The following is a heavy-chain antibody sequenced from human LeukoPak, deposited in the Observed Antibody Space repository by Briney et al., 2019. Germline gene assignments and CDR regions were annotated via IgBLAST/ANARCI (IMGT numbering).Heavy chain of an antibody. V-gene: IGHV1-18*01. CDR1: GYTFTSYG. CDR2: IIAYNGNT. Sequence: ASVKVSCKASGYTFTSYGISWVRQAPGQGLEWMGWIIAYNGNTNYAQKLQGRVTMTTDTSTSTAYMELRSLRSDDTAVYYCARDILIFGVVISYNWFDPWGQGTLVTVSS. J-gene: IGHJ5*02. D-gene: IGHD3/OR15-3a*01. CDR3: ARDILIFGVVISYNWFDP.